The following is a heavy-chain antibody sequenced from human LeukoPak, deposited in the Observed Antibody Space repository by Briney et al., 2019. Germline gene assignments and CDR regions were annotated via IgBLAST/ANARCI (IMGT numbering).Heavy chain of an antibody. Sequence: PGGSLRLSCAASGFTFSSYGMRWVRQAPGKGLEWVAVIWYDGSNKYYADSVKGRFTISRDNSKNTLYLQMNSLRAEDTAVYYCARGALWFGELIDPWGQGTLVTVSS. D-gene: IGHD3-10*01. CDR3: ARGALWFGELIDP. CDR1: GFTFSSYG. CDR2: IWYDGSNK. V-gene: IGHV3-33*01. J-gene: IGHJ5*02.